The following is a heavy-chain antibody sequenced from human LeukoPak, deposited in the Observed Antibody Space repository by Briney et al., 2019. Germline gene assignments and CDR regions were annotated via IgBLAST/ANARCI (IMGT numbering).Heavy chain of an antibody. CDR3: PTRRWVTAPWYFDL. V-gene: IGHV3-53*01. CDR1: GFTVSSNY. D-gene: IGHD2-21*02. J-gene: IGHJ2*01. Sequence: PGGSLRLSCAASGFTVSSNYMSWVRQAPGKGLEWVSVIYSGGSTYYADSVKGRFTISRDNSKNTLYLQMNSLRAEDTAVYYCPTRRWVTAPWYFDLWGRGPLSLSPQ. CDR2: IYSGGST.